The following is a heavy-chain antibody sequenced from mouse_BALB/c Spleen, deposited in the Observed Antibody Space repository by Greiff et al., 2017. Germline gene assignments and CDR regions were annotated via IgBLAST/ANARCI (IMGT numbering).Heavy chain of an antibody. J-gene: IGHJ2*01. Sequence: EVKLVESGGGLVQPGGSRKLSCAASGFTFSSFGMHWVRQAPEKGLEWVAYISSGSSTIYYADTVKGRFTISRDNPKNTLFLQMTSLRSEDTAMYYCARGGGLSRKNFDYWGQGTTLTVSS. V-gene: IGHV5-17*02. CDR3: ARGGGLSRKNFDY. D-gene: IGHD3-1*01. CDR2: ISSGSSTI. CDR1: GFTFSSFG.